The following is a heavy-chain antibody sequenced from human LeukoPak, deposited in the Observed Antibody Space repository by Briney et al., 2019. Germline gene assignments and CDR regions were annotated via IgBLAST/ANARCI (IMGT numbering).Heavy chain of an antibody. D-gene: IGHD5-12*01. CDR1: GFTFSSYA. J-gene: IGHJ4*02. CDR3: ARDGASSGYATLDY. CDR2: ISYDGSNK. Sequence: GGSLRLSCAASGFTFSSYAMHWVRQAPGKGLERVAVISYDGSNKYYADSVKGRFTISRDNSKNTLYLQMNSLGAEDTAVYYCARDGASSGYATLDYWGQGTLVTVSS. V-gene: IGHV3-30*04.